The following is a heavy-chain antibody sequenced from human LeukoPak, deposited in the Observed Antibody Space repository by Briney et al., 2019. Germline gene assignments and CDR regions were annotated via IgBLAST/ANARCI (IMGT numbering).Heavy chain of an antibody. D-gene: IGHD4-17*01. CDR2: ISASGGST. CDR3: AREGHGDYNF. J-gene: IGHJ4*02. CDR1: GFTFSSSA. Sequence: GGSRRLSCAASGFTFSSSAMSWVRQVPGKGLEWVSGISASGGSTSYADSVKGRFTISRDNAKNSLCLQMNSLRAEDTAVYYCAREGHGDYNFWGQGTLVTVSS. V-gene: IGHV3-23*01.